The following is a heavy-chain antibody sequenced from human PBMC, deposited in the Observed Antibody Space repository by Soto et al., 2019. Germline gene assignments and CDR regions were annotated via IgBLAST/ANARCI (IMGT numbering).Heavy chain of an antibody. V-gene: IGHV5-10-1*01. Sequence: PVGSLISSCNGSGYSFTSYWISWGRQMPWKGLEWMGRIDPSDSYTNYSPSFQGHVTISADKSISTAYLQWSSLKASDTAMYYCARQGPYSSSSVGYYYGMDVWGQGTTVTVSS. CDR2: IDPSDSYT. J-gene: IGHJ6*02. D-gene: IGHD6-6*01. CDR3: ARQGPYSSSSVGYYYGMDV. CDR1: GYSFTSYW.